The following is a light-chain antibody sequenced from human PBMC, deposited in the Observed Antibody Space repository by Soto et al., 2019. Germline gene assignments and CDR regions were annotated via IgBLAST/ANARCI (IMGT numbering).Light chain of an antibody. Sequence: DIQMTQSPSTLSASVGDGVTVTCRASQIFSGWLAWYQQKPGKAHKLLIDDVSTLESGVPSRFSGGGSGTEFTLTISSLQPDDFATYYCQQFRTFGQGTKVDI. V-gene: IGKV1-5*01. CDR2: DVS. CDR1: QIFSGW. J-gene: IGKJ1*01. CDR3: QQFRT.